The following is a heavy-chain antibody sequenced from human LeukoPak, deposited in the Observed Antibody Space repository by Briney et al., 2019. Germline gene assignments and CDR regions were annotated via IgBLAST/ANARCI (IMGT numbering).Heavy chain of an antibody. CDR2: IRSKANNYAT. V-gene: IGHV3-73*01. D-gene: IGHD4/OR15-4a*01. J-gene: IGHJ4*02. CDR3: TDVTMQDY. Sequence: PGGSLRLSCAASGFTFSGSAMHWVRQASGKGLEWVGRIRSKANNYATAYAASVEGRFTISRDDSKNTAYLQMNSLKTEDTAVYYCTDVTMQDYWGQGTLVTVSS. CDR1: GFTFSGSA.